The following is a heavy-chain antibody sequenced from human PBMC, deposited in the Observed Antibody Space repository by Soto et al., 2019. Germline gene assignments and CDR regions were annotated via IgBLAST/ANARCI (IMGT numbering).Heavy chain of an antibody. Sequence: EVQLVESGGGLVKPGGSLRLSCAASGFTFSSYSMNWVRQAPGKGLEWVSSISSSSSYIYYADSVKGRFTISRDNAKNSLYLQMNSLRAEDTAVYYCARVRTGGYVYCMYVWCQGTTVTVSS. J-gene: IGHJ6*02. D-gene: IGHD5-12*01. V-gene: IGHV3-21*01. CDR3: ARVRTGGYVYCMYV. CDR1: GFTFSSYS. CDR2: ISSSSSYI.